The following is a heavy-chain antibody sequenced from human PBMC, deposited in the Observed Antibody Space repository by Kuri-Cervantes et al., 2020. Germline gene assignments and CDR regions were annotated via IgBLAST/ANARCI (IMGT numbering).Heavy chain of an antibody. Sequence: LRLSCGVSGGSISSGGYSWNWSRQPPGKGLEWIGNIYHSGSTFYNPSLKSRVTISVDRSKNQFSLKLSSVTAADTAVYYCARGAYDSSGYDFIEYFQHWGQGTLVTVSS. D-gene: IGHD3-22*01. J-gene: IGHJ1*01. CDR1: GGSISSGGYS. V-gene: IGHV4-30-2*01. CDR2: IYHSGST. CDR3: ARGAYDSSGYDFIEYFQH.